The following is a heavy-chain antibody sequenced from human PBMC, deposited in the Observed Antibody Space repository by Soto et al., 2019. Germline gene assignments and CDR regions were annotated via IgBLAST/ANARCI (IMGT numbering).Heavy chain of an antibody. CDR3: SRAAMGGSSWPFDY. V-gene: IGHV4-4*02. D-gene: IGHD6-13*01. Sequence: SETLSLTCAVSGGSISSRNWWGWVRQPPGKGLEWIGEIYHSGSTNYDPSLKSRVTISVDKSKNQFSLKLSSVTAADTAVYYCSRAAMGGSSWPFDYWGQGTLVTVSS. CDR1: GGSISSRNW. J-gene: IGHJ4*02. CDR2: IYHSGST.